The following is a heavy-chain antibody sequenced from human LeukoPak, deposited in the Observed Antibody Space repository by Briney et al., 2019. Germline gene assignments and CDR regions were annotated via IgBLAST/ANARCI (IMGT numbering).Heavy chain of an antibody. CDR2: INPNSGGT. Sequence: ASVKVSCKASGYTFTGDYMHWVRQAPGQGLEWMGWINPNSGGTNYAQKFQGRVTMTRDTSISTAYMELSRLRSDDTAVYYCARDGSGSYYNDSLFDYWGQGTLVTVSS. J-gene: IGHJ4*02. V-gene: IGHV1-2*02. CDR3: ARDGSGSYYNDSLFDY. CDR1: GYTFTGDY. D-gene: IGHD3-10*01.